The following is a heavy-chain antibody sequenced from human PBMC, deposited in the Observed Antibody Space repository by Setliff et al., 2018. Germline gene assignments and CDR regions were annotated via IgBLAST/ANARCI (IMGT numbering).Heavy chain of an antibody. J-gene: IGHJ6*03. CDR1: GLTFSDYY. CDR2: ISSSGSTI. V-gene: IGHV3-11*04. D-gene: IGHD2-2*02. Sequence: GSLRLSCAASGLTFSDYYMRWIRQAPGKGLEWVSYISSSGSTIYYADSVKGRFTVSRDNAKNSLYLQMNSLRADDAAVYYCARSSAPIKRDYMDVWGKGTTVTVSS. CDR3: ARSSAPIKRDYMDV.